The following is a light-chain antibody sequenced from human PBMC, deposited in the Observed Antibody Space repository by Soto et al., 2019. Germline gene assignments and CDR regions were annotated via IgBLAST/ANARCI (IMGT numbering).Light chain of an antibody. CDR2: EVG. CDR3: SSYTLNSTLV. V-gene: IGLV2-14*01. CDR1: SSDVGAYNY. Sequence: QSALTQPASVSGSPGQSITISCTGTSSDVGAYNYVSWYQQHPGKAPKLMIYEVGNRPSGVSNRFSASKSGNTASLTISGLQAEDEADYYCSSYTLNSTLVFGGGTKLTVL. J-gene: IGLJ2*01.